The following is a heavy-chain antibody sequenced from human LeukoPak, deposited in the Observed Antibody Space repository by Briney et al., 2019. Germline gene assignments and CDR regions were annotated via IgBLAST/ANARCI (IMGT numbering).Heavy chain of an antibody. CDR3: ARVIAARPRAPFDY. V-gene: IGHV4-39*07. CDR2: IFYSGST. Sequence: SETLSLTCTVSGGSISTSNYYWGWIRQPPGKGLEWIGNIFYSGSTYYSPSLKSRVTISLDTSRNQFSLKLNSVTAADTAVYYCARVIAARPRAPFDYWGQGTLVTVSS. J-gene: IGHJ4*02. CDR1: GGSISTSNYY. D-gene: IGHD6-6*01.